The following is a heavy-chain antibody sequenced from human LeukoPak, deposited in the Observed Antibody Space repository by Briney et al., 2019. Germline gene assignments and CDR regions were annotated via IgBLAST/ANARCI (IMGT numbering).Heavy chain of an antibody. CDR3: ARDLDSSGSGWYGY. D-gene: IGHD6-19*01. J-gene: IGHJ4*02. CDR1: GFTVSRNY. CDR2: IYSGGST. V-gene: IGHV3-66*01. Sequence: GGSLRLSCAASGFTVSRNYMSWVRQAPGKGLEWVSVIYSGGSTYYADSVKGRFTTSRDNSKNTLHLQMNSLRAEDTAVYYCARDLDSSGSGWYGYWGQGTLVTVSS.